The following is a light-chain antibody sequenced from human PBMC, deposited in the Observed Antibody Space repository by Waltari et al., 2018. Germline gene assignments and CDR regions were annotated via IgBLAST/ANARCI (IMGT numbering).Light chain of an antibody. CDR2: AAS. Sequence: EIVLTQSPGTLSLSPGERATLSCRASQSVSRTLDWYQQKPGQAPSLLIYAASTRAPGIPVRFSGSGSGTDFSLTISRLEPEDFAVYYCQHYVRLPATFGQGTKVEIK. CDR1: QSVSRT. V-gene: IGKV3-20*01. CDR3: QHYVRLPAT. J-gene: IGKJ1*01.